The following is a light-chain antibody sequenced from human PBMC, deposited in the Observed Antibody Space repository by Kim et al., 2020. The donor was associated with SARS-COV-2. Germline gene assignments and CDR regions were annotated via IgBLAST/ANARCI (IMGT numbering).Light chain of an antibody. CDR2: QNG. Sequence: VSPGQTASITCSADQLGDKYACWYRQKPGQSPVLGIYQNGKRPSGIPERFSGSNSGNTATLTISGTQASDEADYYCQTWDSSTVVFGGGTQLTVL. CDR1: QLGDKY. J-gene: IGLJ2*01. CDR3: QTWDSSTVV. V-gene: IGLV3-1*01.